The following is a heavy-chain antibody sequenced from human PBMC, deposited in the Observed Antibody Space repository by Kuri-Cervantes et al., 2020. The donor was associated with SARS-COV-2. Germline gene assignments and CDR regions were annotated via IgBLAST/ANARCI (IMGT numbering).Heavy chain of an antibody. CDR3: AKGFTIFGVVIFPLSYYYGMDV. Sequence: GESLKISCAAPGFTFSSYGMHWVRQAPGKGLEWVAVISYDGSNKYYADSVKGRFTISRDNSKNTLYLQMNSLRAEDTAVYYCAKGFTIFGVVIFPLSYYYGMDVWGQGTTVTVSS. V-gene: IGHV3-30*18. CDR2: ISYDGSNK. D-gene: IGHD3-3*01. J-gene: IGHJ6*02. CDR1: GFTFSSYG.